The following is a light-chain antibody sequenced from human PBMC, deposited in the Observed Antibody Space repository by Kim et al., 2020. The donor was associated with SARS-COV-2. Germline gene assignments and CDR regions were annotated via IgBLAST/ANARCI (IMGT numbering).Light chain of an antibody. Sequence: AAEGDRITITCRASQSISTWLAWYQHKPGKAPKLLIYKASSLQSGVPSRFSGSGSGTDFTLTVSSLQPDDFATYYCQQYDTYPWTFGQGTKVDIK. V-gene: IGKV1-5*03. CDR1: QSISTW. CDR2: KAS. CDR3: QQYDTYPWT. J-gene: IGKJ1*01.